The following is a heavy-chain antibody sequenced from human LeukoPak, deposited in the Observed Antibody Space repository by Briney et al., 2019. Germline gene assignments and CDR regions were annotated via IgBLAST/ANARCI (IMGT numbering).Heavy chain of an antibody. CDR3: AGATPHCSSTSCYE. V-gene: IGHV4-4*02. D-gene: IGHD2-2*01. CDR2: IYHSGST. J-gene: IGHJ4*02. CDR1: GGSISSSNW. Sequence: SETLSLTCAVSGGSISSSNWWSWVRQPPGKGLEWIGEIYHSGSTNYNPSLKSRVTISVDKSKNQFSLKPSSVTAADTAVYYCAGATPHCSSTSCYEWGQGTLVTVSS.